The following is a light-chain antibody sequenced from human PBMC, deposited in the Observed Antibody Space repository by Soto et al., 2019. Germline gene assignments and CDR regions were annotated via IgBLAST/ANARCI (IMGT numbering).Light chain of an antibody. CDR1: ALPKQY. J-gene: IGLJ1*01. V-gene: IGLV3-25*03. CDR2: KDS. Sequence: SYELTQPPSVSVSPGQTARITCSGAALPKQYAYWYQQKPRQAPVLVIYKDSERPSGIPERFSGSSSGTTVTLTISGVQAEDEADYYCQSADSSGTYVFGTGTKLTVL. CDR3: QSADSSGTYV.